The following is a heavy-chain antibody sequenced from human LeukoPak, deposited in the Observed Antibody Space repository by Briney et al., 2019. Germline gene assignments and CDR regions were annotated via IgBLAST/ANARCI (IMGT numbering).Heavy chain of an antibody. D-gene: IGHD3-16*01. J-gene: IGHJ4*02. CDR2: IYYSGST. V-gene: IGHV4-31*03. CDR1: GGSISSGGYY. CDR3: ASSRPKFXXXWXXGLGLDY. Sequence: SQTLSLTCTVSGGSISSGGYYWSWIRQHPGKGLEWIGYIYYSGSTYYNPSLKSRVTISVDTSKNQFSLKLSSVTAADTAVYYCASSRPKFXXXWXXGLGLDYWGQGTLVT.